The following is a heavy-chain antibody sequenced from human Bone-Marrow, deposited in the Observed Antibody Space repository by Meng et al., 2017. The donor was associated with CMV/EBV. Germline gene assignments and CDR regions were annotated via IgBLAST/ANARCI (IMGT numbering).Heavy chain of an antibody. Sequence: AASGFAVSSSYMTWVRQAPGKGLEWVSIINSEGGTQFADSVKGRFTISRDNSKNTLYLQMNSLRVEDTAVYYCASRYDSSGYHLPFDHWGQGTLVTVSS. CDR3: ASRYDSSGYHLPFDH. V-gene: IGHV3-53*01. CDR2: INSEGGT. J-gene: IGHJ4*02. CDR1: GFAVSSSY. D-gene: IGHD3-22*01.